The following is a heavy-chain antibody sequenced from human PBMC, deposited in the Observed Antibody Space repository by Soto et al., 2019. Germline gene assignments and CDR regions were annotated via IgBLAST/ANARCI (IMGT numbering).Heavy chain of an antibody. CDR1: GSSISSYY. CDR2: IYYSGST. CDR3: ARDQGNPYYDILTGYGPYYYYGMDV. J-gene: IGHJ6*02. Sequence: PSETLSLTCTVSGSSISSYYWSWIRQPPGKGLEWIGYIYYSGSTNYNPSLKSRVTISVDTSKNQFSLKLSSVTAADTAVYYCARDQGNPYYDILTGYGPYYYYGMDVWGQGTTVTVSS. D-gene: IGHD3-9*01. V-gene: IGHV4-59*01.